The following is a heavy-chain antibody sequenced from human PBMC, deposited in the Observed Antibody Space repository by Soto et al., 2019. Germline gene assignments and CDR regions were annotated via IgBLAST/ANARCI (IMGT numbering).Heavy chain of an antibody. CDR3: ARVGIPAAGTP. CDR2: INAGNGNT. CDR1: GYTFTSYA. V-gene: IGHV1-3*01. Sequence: ASVKVSCKASGYTFTSYAMHWVRQAPGQRLEWMGWINAGNGNTKYSQKFQGRVTITRDTSASTAYMELSSLRSEDTAVYYCARVGIPAAGTPWGQGTLVPVSS. J-gene: IGHJ5*02. D-gene: IGHD6-13*01.